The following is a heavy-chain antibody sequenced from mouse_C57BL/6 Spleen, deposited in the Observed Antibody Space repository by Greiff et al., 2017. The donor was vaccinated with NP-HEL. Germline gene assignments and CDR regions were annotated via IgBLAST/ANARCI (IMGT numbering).Heavy chain of an antibody. CDR2: IYPGDGDT. Sequence: VQLQQSGPELVKPGASVKISCKASGYAFSSSWMNWVKQRPGKGLEWIGRIYPGDGDTNYNGKFKGKATLTADKSSSTAYMELSSLTSEDSAVYFCARYYDGYLYAMDYWGQGTSVTVSS. CDR1: GYAFSSSW. CDR3: ARYYDGYLYAMDY. D-gene: IGHD2-3*01. V-gene: IGHV1-82*01. J-gene: IGHJ4*01.